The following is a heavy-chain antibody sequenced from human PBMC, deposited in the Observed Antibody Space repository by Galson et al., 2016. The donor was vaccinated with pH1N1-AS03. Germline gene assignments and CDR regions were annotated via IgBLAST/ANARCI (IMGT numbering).Heavy chain of an antibody. CDR1: GFTFSSHD. CDR2: SGTAGDT. CDR3: ARGKEGYFYGMDV. D-gene: IGHD3-10*01. J-gene: IGHJ6*02. V-gene: IGHV3-13*01. Sequence: SLRLSCAGAGFTFSSHDMYWVRQPPGKGLEWVSASGTAGDTYYAGSVKGRFTISREKAKNSLYLQMNSLRAGDTAVYYCARGKEGYFYGMDVWGQGTTVTVSS.